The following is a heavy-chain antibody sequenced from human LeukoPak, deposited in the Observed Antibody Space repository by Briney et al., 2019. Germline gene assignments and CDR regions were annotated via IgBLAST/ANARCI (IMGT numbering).Heavy chain of an antibody. CDR1: GGSISNYY. D-gene: IGHD2-15*01. J-gene: IGHJ4*02. CDR2: IYHSGST. V-gene: IGHV4-59*08. Sequence: PSETLSLTCTVSGGSISNYYWGWIRQPPGKGLEWIGYIYHSGSTNYNPSLKSRVTISVDTSKNQFSLKLSSVTAADTAVYYCASVADSGGFDYWGQGTLVTVSS. CDR3: ASVADSGGFDY.